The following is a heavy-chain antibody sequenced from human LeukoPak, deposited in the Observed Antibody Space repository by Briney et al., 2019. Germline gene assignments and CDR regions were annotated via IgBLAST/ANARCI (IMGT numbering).Heavy chain of an antibody. V-gene: IGHV4-39*02. CDR2: IYYSGTT. D-gene: IGHD1-26*01. J-gene: IGHJ4*02. CDR3: ARGLNSGSYSHFDY. CDR1: GGSISSSTYY. Sequence: SETLSLTCTVSGGSISSSTYYWGWIRQPPGKGLEWIGSIYYSGTTYYNPSLKTRVTISVDTSKNHFSLELSSVTAADTAVYYCARGLNSGSYSHFDYWGQGTLVTVSS.